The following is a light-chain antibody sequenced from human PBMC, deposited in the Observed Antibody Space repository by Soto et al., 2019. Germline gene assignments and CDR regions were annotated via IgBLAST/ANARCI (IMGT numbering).Light chain of an antibody. Sequence: DIQMTQSPSSLSAFVGDSVTVTCRASQPIGTSLHWYQQKAGKAPKVLISAATKLQVGVPSRFSGSGSGTDFTLTISNLQPEDSATSYCQQGYNTFWTFGRGTKVELK. CDR2: AAT. J-gene: IGKJ1*01. CDR1: QPIGTS. CDR3: QQGYNTFWT. V-gene: IGKV1-39*01.